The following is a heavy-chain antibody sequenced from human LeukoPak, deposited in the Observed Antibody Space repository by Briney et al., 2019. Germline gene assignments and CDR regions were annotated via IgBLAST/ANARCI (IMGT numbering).Heavy chain of an antibody. V-gene: IGHV3-7*03. CDR1: GFTFSSYW. J-gene: IGHJ1*01. CDR2: IKQDGSEK. D-gene: IGHD6-13*01. Sequence: GGSLRLSCAASGFTFSSYWMSWVRQAPGKGLEWVANIKQDGSEKYYVDSVKGRFTISRDNAKNSLYLQMNSLGAEDTAVYYCASGIAAAGAEYFQHWGQGTLVTVSS. CDR3: ASGIAAAGAEYFQH.